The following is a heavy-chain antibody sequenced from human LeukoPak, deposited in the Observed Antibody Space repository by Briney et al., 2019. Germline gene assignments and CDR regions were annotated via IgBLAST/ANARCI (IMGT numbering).Heavy chain of an antibody. D-gene: IGHD1-7*01. J-gene: IGHJ4*02. CDR1: GFNFSNYN. CDR3: ARENFADLFDS. CDR2: ISSRSSTI. V-gene: IGHV3-48*01. Sequence: PGGSLRLSCVASGFNFSNYNMNWVRQAPGRGLECIAYISSRSSTIYYADPVKGRFTISRDNAKKSLFLQMNSLRADDTALYYCARENFADLFDSWGQGTLVTVSS.